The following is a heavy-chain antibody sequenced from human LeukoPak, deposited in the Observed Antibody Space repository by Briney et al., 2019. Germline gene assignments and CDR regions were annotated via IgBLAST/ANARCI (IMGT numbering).Heavy chain of an antibody. CDR1: GFTFSSYA. V-gene: IGHV3-23*01. D-gene: IGHD4/OR15-4a*01. Sequence: GGSLRLSCAASGFTFSSYAMSWVRQAPGKGLERVAAINGGGSNTYYADSVKGRFTISRDNSKNMVYLQMNSLRADDTAVYYCAKTAVVITFRFDDWGQGALVTVSS. J-gene: IGHJ4*02. CDR2: INGGGSNT. CDR3: AKTAVVITFRFDD.